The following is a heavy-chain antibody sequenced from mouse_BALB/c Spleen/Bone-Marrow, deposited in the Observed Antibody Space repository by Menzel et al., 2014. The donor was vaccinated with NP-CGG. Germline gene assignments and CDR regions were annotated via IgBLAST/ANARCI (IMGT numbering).Heavy chain of an antibody. D-gene: IGHD1-1*01. V-gene: IGHV7-3*02. CDR2: IRNKANGYTT. CDR3: ARDAGYFYGSSFDY. CDR1: GFTFTDYY. J-gene: IGHJ2*01. Sequence: EVQLQQSGGGLVQPGGSLILSCAPSGFTFTDYYMSWVRQPPGKALEWLGFIRNKANGYTTEYSASVKGRFTISRDNSQSILYHQMNTLRAEDSATYYCARDAGYFYGSSFDYWGQGTTLTVSS.